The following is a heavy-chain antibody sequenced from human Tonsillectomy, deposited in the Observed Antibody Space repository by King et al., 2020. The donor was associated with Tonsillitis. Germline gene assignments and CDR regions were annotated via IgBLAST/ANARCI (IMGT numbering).Heavy chain of an antibody. CDR3: VRGGGYYDY. J-gene: IGHJ4*02. CDR1: GGSISTYY. Sequence: VQLQESGPGLVKPSETLSLTCTVSGGSISTYYWSWIRQPPGKGLEWIGYIYYSGSTNYNPSLKSRVTISVDTSKNQFSLKLSSVTAADTAVYSCVRGGGYYDYWGQGTLVTVSS. D-gene: IGHD3-10*01. V-gene: IGHV4-59*01. CDR2: IYYSGST.